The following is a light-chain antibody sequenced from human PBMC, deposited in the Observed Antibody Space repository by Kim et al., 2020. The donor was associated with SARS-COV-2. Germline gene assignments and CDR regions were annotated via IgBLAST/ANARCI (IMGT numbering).Light chain of an antibody. CDR3: QQYYSTPYT. Sequence: DIVMTQSPDSLAVSLGERATINCKSSQSVLYSSNNKNYLAWYQQKPGQPPKLLIYWASTRESGVPDRFSGSGCETDFTLNISSLQAEDVAVYYCQQYYSTPYTFGQETKLEI. CDR2: WAS. J-gene: IGKJ2*01. CDR1: QSVLYSSNNKNY. V-gene: IGKV4-1*01.